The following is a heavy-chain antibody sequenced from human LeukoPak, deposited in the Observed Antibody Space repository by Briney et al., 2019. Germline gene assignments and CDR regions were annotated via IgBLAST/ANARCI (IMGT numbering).Heavy chain of an antibody. CDR1: GFTFSSYE. D-gene: IGHD1-20*01. CDR2: IYYSGST. J-gene: IGHJ4*02. V-gene: IGHV4-39*01. CDR3: ARRITGTTLHYFDY. Sequence: LRLSCAASGFTFSSYEMNWVRQAPGKGLEWIGSIYYSGSTYYNPSLKSRVTISVATSKNQFSLKLSSVTAADTAVYYCARRITGTTLHYFDYWGQGTLVTVSS.